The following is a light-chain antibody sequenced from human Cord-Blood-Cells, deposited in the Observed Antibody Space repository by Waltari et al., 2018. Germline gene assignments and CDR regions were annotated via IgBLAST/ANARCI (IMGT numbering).Light chain of an antibody. J-gene: IGKJ2*03. V-gene: IGKV1-33*01. Sequence: DIQMTQSTSSMHAYVGDKVTITCQASQDISNYLNWYQQKPGKAPKLLIYDASNLETGVPSRFSGSGSGTDFTFTISSLQPEDIATYYCQQYDNHPYSFGQGTKLEIK. CDR3: QQYDNHPYS. CDR2: DAS. CDR1: QDISNY.